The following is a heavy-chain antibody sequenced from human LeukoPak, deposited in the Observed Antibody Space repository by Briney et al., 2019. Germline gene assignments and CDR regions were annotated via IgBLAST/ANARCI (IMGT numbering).Heavy chain of an antibody. CDR3: ARVYLDMITERLSY. CDR1: GYTFTNYG. V-gene: IGHV1-18*01. CDR2: VSAYNGNT. J-gene: IGHJ4*02. D-gene: IGHD3-16*01. Sequence: ASVKVSCKASGYTFTNYGVGWVRQAPGQGLEWMGWVSAYNGNTNYAQKLQGRVTMTTDTSTSTAYMELRSLRSDDTAVYYCARVYLDMITERLSYWGQGSLVTVSS.